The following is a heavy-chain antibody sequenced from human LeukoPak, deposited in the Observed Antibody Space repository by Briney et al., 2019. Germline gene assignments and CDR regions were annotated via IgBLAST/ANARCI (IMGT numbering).Heavy chain of an antibody. J-gene: IGHJ5*02. CDR2: ILYSGST. CDR1: GGSINRGY. CDR3: ASGYGSGWFDR. V-gene: IGHV4-30-4*08. D-gene: IGHD5-18*01. Sequence: PSETLSLTCTVSGGSINRGYWSWVRQHPGKGLEWIGHILYSGSTFYNPSLKSRITISLDTSKNQFSLKLTSVTAADTAVYYCASGYGSGWFDRWGQGTLVSVSS.